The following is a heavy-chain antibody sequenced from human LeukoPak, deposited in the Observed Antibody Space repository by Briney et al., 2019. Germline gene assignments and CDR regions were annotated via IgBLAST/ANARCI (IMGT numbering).Heavy chain of an antibody. CDR1: GGSFSGYY. J-gene: IGHJ6*03. D-gene: IGHD5-24*01. CDR3: ARDARDGYNRWAHYYYYYYMDV. CDR2: INHSGST. V-gene: IGHV4-34*01. Sequence: SETLSLTCAVYGGSFSGYYWNWIRQPPGKGLELSGEINHSGSTHYNPSLKSRVTMSVDTSKNQFSLKLSSVTAADTAVYYCARDARDGYNRWAHYYYYYYMDVWGKGTTFTVSS.